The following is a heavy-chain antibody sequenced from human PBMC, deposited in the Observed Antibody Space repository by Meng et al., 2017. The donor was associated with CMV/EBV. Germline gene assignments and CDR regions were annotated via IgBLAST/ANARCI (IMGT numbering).Heavy chain of an antibody. CDR3: ARQSGGYYSPLDY. Sequence: SETLSLTCTVSGGSISSSSYYWGWIRQPPGKGLEWIGSIYYSGSTYYNPSLKSRVTISVDTSKNQFSLKLSSVTAADTAVYYCARQSGGYYSPLDYWGQGTLVTVSS. CDR1: GGSISSSSYY. D-gene: IGHD3-22*01. V-gene: IGHV4-39*01. CDR2: IYYSGST. J-gene: IGHJ4*02.